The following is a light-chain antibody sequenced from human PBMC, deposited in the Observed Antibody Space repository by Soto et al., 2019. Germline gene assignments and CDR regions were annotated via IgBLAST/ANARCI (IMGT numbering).Light chain of an antibody. CDR2: GAS. CDR3: QQYNNWPLT. V-gene: IGKV3-15*01. J-gene: IGKJ4*01. Sequence: EIVMTQSPATLSMSPGERATLSCRASQSVRSNLAWYQQKPGQAPRLLIYGASTRATGIPARFSGSGSGTEFTLTISSLQSEDFAVYYCQQYNNWPLTFGEETKVEIK. CDR1: QSVRSN.